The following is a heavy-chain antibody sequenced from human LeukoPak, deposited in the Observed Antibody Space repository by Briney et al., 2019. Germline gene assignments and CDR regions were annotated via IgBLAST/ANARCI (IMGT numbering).Heavy chain of an antibody. Sequence: ASVKVSCKASGDTFTNHYMHWVRQAPGQGLEWIGIINPSGGRTNYAQKFQGRVTMTRDTSTSTVYMELSSLRSEDTAVYYCARLDSPSGSDFDYWGQGTLVTVSS. CDR3: ARLDSPSGSDFDY. CDR1: GDTFTNHY. CDR2: INPSGGRT. D-gene: IGHD1-26*01. V-gene: IGHV1-46*01. J-gene: IGHJ4*02.